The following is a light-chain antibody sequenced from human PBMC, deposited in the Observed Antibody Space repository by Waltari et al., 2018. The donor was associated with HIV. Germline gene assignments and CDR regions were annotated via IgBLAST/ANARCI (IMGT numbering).Light chain of an antibody. CDR1: ISNLGGNF. CDR2: RND. J-gene: IGLJ3*02. CDR3: YTWDNSLSQWV. Sequence: QSVVTQPPSASGIPGQNISISCSGDISNLGGNFVYWYQPRPGTAPRLPIYRNDQLPSGVPDRFSDSKAATSACLAVTGLRSEDEADYHCYTWDNSLSQWVFGGGTKVTIL. V-gene: IGLV1-47*01.